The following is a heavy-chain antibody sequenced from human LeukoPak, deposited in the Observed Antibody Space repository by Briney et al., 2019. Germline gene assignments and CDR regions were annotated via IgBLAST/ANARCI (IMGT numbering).Heavy chain of an antibody. CDR1: GFTFSSYG. Sequence: GGSLRLSCAASGFTFSSYGMHWVRQAPGKGLEWVAFIRYDGSNKYYADSVKGRFTISRDNSKNTLYLQMNSLRAEDTAVYYCAKDHPRMSGSYLYYFDYWGQGTLVTVSS. V-gene: IGHV3-30*02. CDR3: AKDHPRMSGSYLYYFDY. D-gene: IGHD1-26*01. CDR2: IRYDGSNK. J-gene: IGHJ4*02.